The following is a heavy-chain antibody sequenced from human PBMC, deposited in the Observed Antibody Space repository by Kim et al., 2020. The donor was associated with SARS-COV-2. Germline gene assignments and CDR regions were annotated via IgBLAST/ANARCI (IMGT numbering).Heavy chain of an antibody. Sequence: RFTISRDNAKNSLYLQMNSLRAEDTAVYYCARDLSIGMVRGVIITPFFDYWGQGTLVTVSS. V-gene: IGHV3-11*06. CDR3: ARDLSIGMVRGVIITPFFDY. J-gene: IGHJ4*02. D-gene: IGHD3-10*01.